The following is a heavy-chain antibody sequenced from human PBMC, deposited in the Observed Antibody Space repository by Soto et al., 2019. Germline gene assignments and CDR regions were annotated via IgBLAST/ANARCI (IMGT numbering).Heavy chain of an antibody. CDR1: GFTFSSYS. CDR3: ARDPSQRAGWGSYRYDAFDI. CDR2: ISSSSGYI. D-gene: IGHD3-16*02. Sequence: GESLKISCAASGFTFSSYSMNWVRQAPGKGLEWVSSISSSSGYIYYADSVKGRFTISRDNAKNSLYLQMNSLRAEDTAVYYCARDPSQRAGWGSYRYDAFDIWGQGTVVTVSS. V-gene: IGHV3-21*01. J-gene: IGHJ3*02.